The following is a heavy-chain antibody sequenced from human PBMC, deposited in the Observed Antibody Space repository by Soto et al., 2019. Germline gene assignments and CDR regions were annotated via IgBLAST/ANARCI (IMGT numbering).Heavy chain of an antibody. D-gene: IGHD6-19*01. J-gene: IGHJ3*01. V-gene: IGHV1-69*01. Sequence: QVQLVQSGAEVKKPGSSVKVSCKASGGTLNKHAITWVRRSPGQGLEWLGGIIPMFGIPNYPQKFQGRVIITADGSTNTSHMELSSLTSDDAGVFFCARGGTSGWLIGAYDVWVKGTIVTVSS. CDR2: IIPMFGIP. CDR1: GGTLNKHA. CDR3: ARGGTSGWLIGAYDV.